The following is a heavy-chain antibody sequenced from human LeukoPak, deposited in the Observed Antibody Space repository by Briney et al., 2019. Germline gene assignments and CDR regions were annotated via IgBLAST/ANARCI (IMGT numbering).Heavy chain of an antibody. D-gene: IGHD1-26*01. CDR3: ARDNSVGDNAWWFDP. CDR2: INPTGGST. J-gene: IGHJ5*02. Sequence: ASVNVSCKASGYTFTSHAMNWVRQAPGQGLEWMGLINPTGGSTGYAQKFQGRVTMTRDMSTSTDYMELSSLRSEDTAIYYCARDNSVGDNAWWFDPWGQGTLVTVSS. CDR1: GYTFTSHA. V-gene: IGHV1-46*01.